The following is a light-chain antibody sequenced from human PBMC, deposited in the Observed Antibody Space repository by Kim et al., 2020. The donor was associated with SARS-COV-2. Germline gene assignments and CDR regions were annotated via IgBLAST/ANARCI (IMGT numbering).Light chain of an antibody. CDR1: QSVNKN. Sequence: SPGDRVTLSCRASQSVNKNLAWYQQRPGQAPRLLIYDASTRATGIPARFSGTGSGTDFTLPISSLQSEDFAVYYCQQYNNWSSWTFGQGTKVDIK. J-gene: IGKJ1*01. CDR2: DAS. CDR3: QQYNNWSSWT. V-gene: IGKV3-15*01.